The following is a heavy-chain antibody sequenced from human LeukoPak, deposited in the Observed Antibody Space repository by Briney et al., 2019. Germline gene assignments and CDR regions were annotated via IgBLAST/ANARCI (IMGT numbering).Heavy chain of an antibody. CDR2: IYESGTT. J-gene: IGHJ5*02. D-gene: IGHD6-13*01. CDR1: GESLNSYY. CDR3: ARHPPYSSSWFPFDP. Sequence: SETLSLTCAVYGESLNSYYWSWVRQPPGEGLEWIGEIYESGTTEYNPSLKSRVTISMVPSKQQFSLSLSSVTAAVTAVYYCARHPPYSSSWFPFDPWGQGTLVTVPS. V-gene: IGHV4-34*01.